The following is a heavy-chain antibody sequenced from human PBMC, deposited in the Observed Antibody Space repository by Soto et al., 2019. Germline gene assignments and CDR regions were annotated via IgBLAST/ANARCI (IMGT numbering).Heavy chain of an antibody. CDR3: ARLNRDTAMVTGDYYYDMDV. Sequence: GASVKVSCKASGYTFTSYAMHWVRQAPRQRLEWMGWINPNSGGTNYAQKFPGWVTMTRDTSISTAYMERSGLRSDDTAVYYCARLNRDTAMVTGDYYYDMDVWGKGTTVTVSS. CDR2: INPNSGGT. V-gene: IGHV1-2*04. D-gene: IGHD5-18*01. J-gene: IGHJ6*03. CDR1: GYTFTSYA.